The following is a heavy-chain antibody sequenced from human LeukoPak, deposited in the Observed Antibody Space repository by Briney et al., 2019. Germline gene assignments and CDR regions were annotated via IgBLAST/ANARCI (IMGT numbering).Heavy chain of an antibody. Sequence: PGRSLRLSCAASGVTFGSHGMHWVRQAPGKGLEWVALIWYDGSNKYYADSVKGRFTISRDNSRNTLYLQMNSLRVEDTAVYYCATMVVQYSRSPFDYWGQGTLVTVSS. CDR3: ATMVVQYSRSPFDY. D-gene: IGHD6-6*01. J-gene: IGHJ4*02. CDR1: GVTFGSHG. V-gene: IGHV3-33*01. CDR2: IWYDGSNK.